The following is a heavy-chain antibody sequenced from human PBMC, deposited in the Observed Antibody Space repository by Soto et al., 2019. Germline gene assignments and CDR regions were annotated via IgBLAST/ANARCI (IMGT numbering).Heavy chain of an antibody. Sequence: EVQLVESGGGLVQPGGSLRLSCAASGFTFSSYWMHWVRQAPGKGLVWVSKISGDGRTATYADSVKARFTISRDNAKNPLYLQMSNLRAEDAALYYCARLYCSDTSCYEKYFDYWGQGTLVTVSS. CDR1: GFTFSSYW. J-gene: IGHJ4*02. V-gene: IGHV3-74*01. CDR2: ISGDGRTA. CDR3: ARLYCSDTSCYEKYFDY. D-gene: IGHD2-2*01.